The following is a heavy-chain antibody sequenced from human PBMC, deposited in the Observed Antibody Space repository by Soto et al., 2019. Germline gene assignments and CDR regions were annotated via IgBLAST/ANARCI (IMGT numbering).Heavy chain of an antibody. D-gene: IGHD3-10*01. J-gene: IGHJ6*02. V-gene: IGHV4-31*03. CDR1: GGSISSGGYY. Sequence: SETLSLTCTVSGGSISSGGYYWSWIRQHPGKGQELIGYIYHSGSTYYNPSLKSRVTISVDTSKNQFSLKLSSVTAADTAVYYCARGVMVRGVRTRYYYYYGMDVWGQGTTVTVSS. CDR2: IYHSGST. CDR3: ARGVMVRGVRTRYYYYYGMDV.